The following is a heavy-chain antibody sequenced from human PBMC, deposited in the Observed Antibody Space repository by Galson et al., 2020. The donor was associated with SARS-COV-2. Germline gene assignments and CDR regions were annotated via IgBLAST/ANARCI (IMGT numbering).Heavy chain of an antibody. CDR3: ARDEDDYGSGSYLY. J-gene: IGHJ4*02. CDR1: GGSISSYY. Sequence: SETLSLTCTVSGGSISSYYWSWIRQPPGKGLEWIGYIYYSGSTNYNPSLKSRVTISVDTSKNQFSLKLSSVTAVDTAVYYCARDEDDYGSGSYLYWGQGTLVTVSS. V-gene: IGHV4-59*01. D-gene: IGHD3-10*01. CDR2: IYYSGST.